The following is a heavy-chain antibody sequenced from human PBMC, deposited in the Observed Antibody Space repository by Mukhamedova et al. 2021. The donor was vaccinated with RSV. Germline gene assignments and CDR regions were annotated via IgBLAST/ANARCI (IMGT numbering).Heavy chain of an antibody. J-gene: IGHJ4*02. CDR2: IFSSGST. D-gene: IGHD5-12*01. CDR3: ARDSGDSDGYIGGSY. Sequence: GKGLEWIGSIFSSGSTFYNPSLKSRVTLSVDTAKNQFSLSLSAVTAADTAVYFCARDSGDSDGYIGGSYWGQGTLVKVSS. V-gene: IGHV4-39*07.